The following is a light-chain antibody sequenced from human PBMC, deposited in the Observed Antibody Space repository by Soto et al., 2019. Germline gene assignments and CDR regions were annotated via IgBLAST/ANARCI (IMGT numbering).Light chain of an antibody. V-gene: IGKV1-39*01. Sequence: DIQMTQSPSSLSASVGDRVTITCRASQSISNALNWYQRKPGKAPEFLIYSTSNLQSGVPSRFSGSGSGTHFTITISSLQPEDFATYYCQQSYRTPYTFGQGTKLEIK. CDR3: QQSYRTPYT. CDR1: QSISNA. J-gene: IGKJ2*01. CDR2: STS.